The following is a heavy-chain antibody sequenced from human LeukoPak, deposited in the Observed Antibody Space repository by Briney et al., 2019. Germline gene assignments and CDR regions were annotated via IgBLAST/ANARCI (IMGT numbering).Heavy chain of an antibody. Sequence: SETLSLTCTVSGGSLSSSSYYWGWVRQPPGTGLEWLGCIYYSGSTYYNPSLKTRVTISVDTSKNQFSLKLSSVTAADTAVYYWARKFGQWLASHFFDYWGQGTLVTVSS. CDR1: GGSLSSSSYY. CDR2: IYYSGST. D-gene: IGHD6-19*01. V-gene: IGHV4-39*01. CDR3: ARKFGQWLASHFFDY. J-gene: IGHJ4*02.